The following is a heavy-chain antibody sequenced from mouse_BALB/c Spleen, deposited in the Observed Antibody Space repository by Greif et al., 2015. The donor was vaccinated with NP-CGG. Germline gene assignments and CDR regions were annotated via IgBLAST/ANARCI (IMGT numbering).Heavy chain of an antibody. J-gene: IGHJ3*01. D-gene: IGHD1-1*01. CDR3: ARDGSSPWFAY. Sequence: QVQLQQPAAELARPGASVKMSCKASGYTFTSYTMHWVKQRPGQGLEWIGYINPSSGYTEYNQKFKDKTTLTADKSSSTAYMQLSSLTSEDSAVYYCARDGSSPWFAYWGQGTLVTVSA. CDR1: GYTFTSYT. V-gene: IGHV1-4*02. CDR2: INPSSGYT.